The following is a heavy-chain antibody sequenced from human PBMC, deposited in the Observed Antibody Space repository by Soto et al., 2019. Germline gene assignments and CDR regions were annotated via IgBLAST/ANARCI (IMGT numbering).Heavy chain of an antibody. D-gene: IGHD2-8*01. V-gene: IGHV1-18*01. CDR3: AXXPPPMDV. CDR2: ISAYNGNT. J-gene: IGHJ6*02. Sequence: QVQLVQSGAEVKKPGASVKVSCKASGYTFTSYGISWVRQAPGQGLEWMGWISAYNGNTNYAQKLQGRVTMTTDTXXXXXXXXXXXXXXXXXAXYXXAXXPPPMDVWGQGTTVTVSS. CDR1: GYTFTSYG.